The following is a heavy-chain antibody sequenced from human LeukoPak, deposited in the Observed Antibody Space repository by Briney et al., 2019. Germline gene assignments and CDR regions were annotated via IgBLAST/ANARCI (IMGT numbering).Heavy chain of an antibody. CDR3: ARDQEYGGMGFDY. CDR2: IYYSGST. CDR1: GGSISSYY. V-gene: IGHV4-59*12. J-gene: IGHJ4*02. D-gene: IGHD4-23*01. Sequence: PSETLSLTCAVSGGSISSYYWSWIRQPPGKGLEWIGYIYYSGSTNYNPSLKSRVTISVATSKNQFSLKLSSVTAADTAVYYCARDQEYGGMGFDYWGQGTLVTVSS.